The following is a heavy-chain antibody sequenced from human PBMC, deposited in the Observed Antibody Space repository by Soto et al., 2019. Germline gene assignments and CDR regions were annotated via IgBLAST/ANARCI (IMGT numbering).Heavy chain of an antibody. J-gene: IGHJ4*02. D-gene: IGHD6-19*01. CDR1: GFTFSDYA. CDR2: VSHDGRNT. V-gene: IGHV3-30*03. CDR3: ARGRRQGLVTSGSNY. Sequence: VQLVESGGGVVQPGRSLRLSCAASGFTFSDYAMHWVRQAPGKGLEWVAVVSHDGRNTHYAGSVKGRFTISRDSSTNTVPLEVTSLSGEAPGFYSCARGRRQGLVTSGSNYWGPGAVVSVSS.